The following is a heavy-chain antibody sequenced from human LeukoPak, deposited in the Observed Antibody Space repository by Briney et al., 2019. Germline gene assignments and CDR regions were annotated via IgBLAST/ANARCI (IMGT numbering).Heavy chain of an antibody. V-gene: IGHV3-74*01. Sequence: GGSLRLSCAASGFTFSNYFMYWVRQAPGKGLVWVSHINTDGTTTIYADSVKGRFTISRDNAKNTLYLQMNSLRAEDTAVYYCASPLRGGVSAAVTTGFGYWGQGTLLIVSS. CDR3: ASPLRGGVSAAVTTGFGY. CDR2: INTDGTTT. D-gene: IGHD4-17*01. CDR1: GFTFSNYF. J-gene: IGHJ4*02.